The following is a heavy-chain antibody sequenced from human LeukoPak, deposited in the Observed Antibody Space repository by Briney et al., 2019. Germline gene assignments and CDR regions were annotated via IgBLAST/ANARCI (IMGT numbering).Heavy chain of an antibody. CDR2: ISDTGIT. J-gene: IGHJ5*02. D-gene: IGHD2/OR15-2a*01. V-gene: IGHV4-59*01. Sequence: SETLSLTCSVSGGSMKNSFWSWIRQPPGKGLEWIGYISDTGITNSNPSLKSRVTFSIGTSKDQFYLKLSSVTAADTALYFCARNRFQLSGAYWFDPWGRGTLVTVSS. CDR3: ARNRFQLSGAYWFDP. CDR1: GGSMKNSF.